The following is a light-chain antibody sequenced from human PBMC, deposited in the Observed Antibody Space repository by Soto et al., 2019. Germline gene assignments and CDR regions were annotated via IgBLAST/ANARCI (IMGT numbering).Light chain of an antibody. Sequence: QSVLTQPPSVSEAPRQRITIPCSGSSSNIGNNAVNWYQQLSGKAPKLLIYYDDLLPSGVSDRFSGSKSGTSASLAISGLQSEDEADYYCAAWDDSLNGYVFGAGTKLTVL. V-gene: IGLV1-36*01. J-gene: IGLJ1*01. CDR2: YDD. CDR3: AAWDDSLNGYV. CDR1: SSNIGNNA.